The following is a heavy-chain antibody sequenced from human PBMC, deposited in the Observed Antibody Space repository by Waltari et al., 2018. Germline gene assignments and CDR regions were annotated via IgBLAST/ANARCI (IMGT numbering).Heavy chain of an antibody. D-gene: IGHD3-22*01. CDR1: GYTFTSYD. V-gene: IGHV1-8*01. CDR3: ARGGTQRGKNSGYYYFDY. J-gene: IGHJ4*02. CDR2: MNPNGGST. Sequence: QVQLVQSGAEVKKPGASVKVSCKASGYTFTSYDINWVRQATGQGLEWMGWMNPNGGSTGDAKKLQGEVTMTRNTSISTAYMGLSSLGSEDTAVYYCARGGTQRGKNSGYYYFDYWGQGTLVTVSS.